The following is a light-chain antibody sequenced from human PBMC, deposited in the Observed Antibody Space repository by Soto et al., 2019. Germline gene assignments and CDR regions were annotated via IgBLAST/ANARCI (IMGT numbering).Light chain of an antibody. CDR1: QSVSSNY. CDR2: GIS. V-gene: IGKV3-20*01. CDR3: QQYGSSPRNT. Sequence: DIVLAQSPGTLSLSPGDRATLSCRASQSVSSNYLAWYQQKPGQAPRLLIYGISNRATGIPDRFSGSGSGTDFTLTISRLEPEDFAIYYCQQYGSSPRNTFGQGTKLEIK. J-gene: IGKJ2*01.